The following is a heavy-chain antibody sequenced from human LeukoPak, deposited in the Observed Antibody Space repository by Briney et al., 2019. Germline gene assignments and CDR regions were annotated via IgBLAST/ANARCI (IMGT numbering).Heavy chain of an antibody. D-gene: IGHD5-18*01. Sequence: GGSLRLSCAASGFTFDDYGMSWVRQAPGKGLEWVSGINWNGGSTGYADSVKGRFTISRDNAKNSLYLQMNSLRAEDTALYYCARENSYRTLGHQYYFDYWGQGTLVTVSS. CDR2: INWNGGST. V-gene: IGHV3-20*04. J-gene: IGHJ4*02. CDR1: GFTFDDYG. CDR3: ARENSYRTLGHQYYFDY.